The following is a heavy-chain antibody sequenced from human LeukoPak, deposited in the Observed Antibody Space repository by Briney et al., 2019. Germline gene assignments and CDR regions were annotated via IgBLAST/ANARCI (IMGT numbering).Heavy chain of an antibody. CDR3: TRGQQLVGD. CDR2: INPDGGST. CDR1: GFTFSSYW. J-gene: IGHJ4*02. V-gene: IGHV3-74*01. D-gene: IGHD6-13*01. Sequence: PGGSLRLSCAASGFTFSSYWMHWFRQAPGKGLVWVPRINPDGGSTAYADSVKGRFTISRDNAKNTLYLQMNSLRVEDTAVYYCTRGQQLVGDWGQGTLVTVSS.